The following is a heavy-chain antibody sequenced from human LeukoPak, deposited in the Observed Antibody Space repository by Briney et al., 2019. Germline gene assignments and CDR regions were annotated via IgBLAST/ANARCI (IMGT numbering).Heavy chain of an antibody. V-gene: IGHV4-59*08. CDR3: ARPRIPASFDAFDI. CDR2: IYYSGST. D-gene: IGHD6-13*01. CDR1: GGSISSYY. J-gene: IGHJ3*02. Sequence: SETLSLTCTVSGGSISSYYWSWIRQPPGKGLEWIGYIYYSGSTNYNPSLKSRVTMSVDTSKNQFSLKLSSVTAADTAVYYCARPRIPASFDAFDIWGQGTMVIVSS.